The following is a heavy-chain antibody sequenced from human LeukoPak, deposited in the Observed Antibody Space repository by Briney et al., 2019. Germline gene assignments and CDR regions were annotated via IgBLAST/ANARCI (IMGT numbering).Heavy chain of an antibody. CDR1: GFTFSSYG. CDR3: ANEEDGDVVVVPAVTGH. D-gene: IGHD2-2*01. CDR2: IRYDGSNK. V-gene: IGHV3-30*02. J-gene: IGHJ4*02. Sequence: PGGSLRLSCAASGFTFSSYGMHWVRQTPDKGLEWVTFIRYDGSNKYYTDSVKGRFTISRDNSKNTLFLQMNSLRVEDTAVYYCANEEDGDVVVVPAVTGHWGQGTLVTVSS.